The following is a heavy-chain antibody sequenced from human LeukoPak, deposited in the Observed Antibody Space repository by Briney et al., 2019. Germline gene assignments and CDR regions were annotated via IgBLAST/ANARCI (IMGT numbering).Heavy chain of an antibody. CDR3: AHGSMYQLDY. D-gene: IGHD2-2*01. CDR1: GFNFNNYA. V-gene: IGHV3-23*01. J-gene: IGHJ4*02. Sequence: GGSLRLSCAASGFNFNNYAMTWVRQAPGKGLEWISGISGGDASTYYADSVKGRLTISRDNSKNTLYLQMNSLRAEDTAVYYCAHGSMYQLDYWGQGTLVTVSS. CDR2: ISGGDAST.